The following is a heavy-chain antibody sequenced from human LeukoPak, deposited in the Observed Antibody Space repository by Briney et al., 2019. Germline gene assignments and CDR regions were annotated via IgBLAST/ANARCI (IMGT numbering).Heavy chain of an antibody. V-gene: IGHV3-49*03. Sequence: GGSLRLSCTASGFTFGDYAMSWFRQAPGKGLEWVGFIRSKAYGGTTEYAASVKGRFTISRDDSKSIAYLQMNSLKTEDTAVYYCTTVPGLPIAVAPGSDYYYYYMDVWGKGTTVTISS. D-gene: IGHD6-19*01. CDR1: GFTFGDYA. J-gene: IGHJ6*03. CDR2: IRSKAYGGTT. CDR3: TTVPGLPIAVAPGSDYYYYYMDV.